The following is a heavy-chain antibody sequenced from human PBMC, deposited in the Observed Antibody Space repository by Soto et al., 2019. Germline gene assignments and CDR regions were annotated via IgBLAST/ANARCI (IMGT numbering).Heavy chain of an antibody. CDR1: GGSISSGGYY. Sequence: PSETLSLTCTVSGGSISSGGYYWSWIRQHPGKGLEWIGYIYYSGSTYYNPSLKSRVTISVDTSKNQFSLKLSSVTAADTAVYYCARQGAYNYGPDYWGQGTLVTVSS. J-gene: IGHJ4*02. V-gene: IGHV4-31*03. CDR3: ARQGAYNYGPDY. CDR2: IYYSGST. D-gene: IGHD5-18*01.